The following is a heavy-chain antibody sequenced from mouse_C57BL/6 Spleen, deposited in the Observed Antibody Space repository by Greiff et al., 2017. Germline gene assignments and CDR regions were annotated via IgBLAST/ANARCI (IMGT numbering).Heavy chain of an antibody. Sequence: QVQLQQPGAELVRPGSSVKLSCKASGYTFTSYWMHWVKQRPIQGLEWIGNIDPSDSETHYNQKFKDKATLTVDKSSSTAYMQLSSLTSEDSAVYYCARGSNCAGGDAMDYWGQGTSVTVSS. D-gene: IGHD2-5*01. V-gene: IGHV1-52*01. J-gene: IGHJ4*01. CDR3: ARGSNCAGGDAMDY. CDR1: GYTFTSYW. CDR2: IDPSDSET.